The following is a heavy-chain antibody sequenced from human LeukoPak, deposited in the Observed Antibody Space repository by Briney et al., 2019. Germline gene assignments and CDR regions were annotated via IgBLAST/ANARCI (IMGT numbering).Heavy chain of an antibody. V-gene: IGHV3-7*01. CDR1: GFTFCSYW. D-gene: IGHD3-9*01. J-gene: IGHJ4*02. Sequence: PGGSLRLSCAASGFTFCSYWMSWVRQAPGKGLEWVANIKQDGSEKYYVDSVKGRFTISRDNAKNSLYLQMNSLRAEDTAVYYCARDQLRYFDWLLSFDYWGQGTLVAVSS. CDR3: ARDQLRYFDWLLSFDY. CDR2: IKQDGSEK.